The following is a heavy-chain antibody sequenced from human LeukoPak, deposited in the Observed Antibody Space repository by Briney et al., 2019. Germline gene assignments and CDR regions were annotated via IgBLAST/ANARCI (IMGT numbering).Heavy chain of an antibody. CDR3: TTDPTVTDIDY. CDR2: IKSKTDGGTT. J-gene: IGHJ4*02. Sequence: PGGSLRLSCAASGFTFSSAWMNWVRQAPGKGLEWVGRIKSKTDGGTTDYAAPVKGRFTISRDDPKNTLYLQMNSLKTEDTAVYYCTTDPTVTDIDYWGQGTLVTVSS. V-gene: IGHV3-15*07. CDR1: GFTFSSAW. D-gene: IGHD4-17*01.